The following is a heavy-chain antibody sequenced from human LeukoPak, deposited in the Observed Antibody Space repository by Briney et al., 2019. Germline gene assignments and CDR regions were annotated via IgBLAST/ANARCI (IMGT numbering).Heavy chain of an antibody. CDR1: GGSVSRSPYY. J-gene: IGHJ4*02. V-gene: IGHV4-39*07. CDR3: AREVGAFDY. Sequence: SETLSLTCTVSGGSVSRSPYYWGWIRQPPGKGLEWIGNIYYSGSTYYNPSLKSRVTISVDTSKNQFSLKVTSVTAADTAVYYCAREVGAFDYWGQGTLVTVSS. D-gene: IGHD1-26*01. CDR2: IYYSGST.